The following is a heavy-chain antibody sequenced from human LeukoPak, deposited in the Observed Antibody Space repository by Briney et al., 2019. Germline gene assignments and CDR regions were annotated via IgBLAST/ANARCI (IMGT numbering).Heavy chain of an antibody. CDR2: IRYDGSNK. CDR3: AKDRSTVTTIGNFDY. V-gene: IGHV3-30*02. CDR1: GFTFSGSA. D-gene: IGHD4-11*01. Sequence: GGSLRLSCAASGFTFSGSAMHWVRQASGKGLEWVAFIRYDGSNKYYADSVKGRFTISRDNSKNTLYLQMNSLRAEDTAVYYCAKDRSTVTTIGNFDYWGQGTLVTVSS. J-gene: IGHJ4*02.